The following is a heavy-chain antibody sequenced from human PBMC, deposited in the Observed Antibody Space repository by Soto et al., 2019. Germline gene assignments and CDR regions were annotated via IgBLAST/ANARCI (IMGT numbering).Heavy chain of an antibody. D-gene: IGHD3-3*01. V-gene: IGHV1-8*01. CDR3: ARVHDFWSGARFDP. CDR2: MNPNSGNT. J-gene: IGHJ5*02. CDR1: GYTFTSYD. Sequence: ASVKVSCKASGYTFTSYDINWVRQATGQGLERMGWMNPNSGNTGYAQKFQGRVTMTRNTSISTAYMELSSLRSEDTAVYYCARVHDFWSGARFDPWGQGTLVTVSS.